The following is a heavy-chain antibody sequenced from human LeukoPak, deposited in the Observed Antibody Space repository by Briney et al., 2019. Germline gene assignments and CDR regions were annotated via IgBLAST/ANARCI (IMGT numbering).Heavy chain of an antibody. Sequence: ASVKVSCKTSGYIFTDFYLHWVRQAPGQGLEWMGWISPTNGATSYARRFQGRVNMARGTSTSTSYMELSSLGSDDTAVYYCARSLSVTRGLITTMLGYWGQGTLVTVSS. CDR1: GYIFTDFY. CDR2: ISPTNGAT. CDR3: ARSLSVTRGLITTMLGY. V-gene: IGHV1-2*02. J-gene: IGHJ4*02. D-gene: IGHD3-10*01.